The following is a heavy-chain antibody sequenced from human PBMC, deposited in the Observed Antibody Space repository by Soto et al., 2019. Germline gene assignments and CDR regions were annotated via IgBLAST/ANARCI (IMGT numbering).Heavy chain of an antibody. D-gene: IGHD2-15*01. CDR2: IYYSGST. V-gene: IGHV4-39*01. J-gene: IGHJ6*02. Sequence: SETLSLTCTVSGGSISSSSYYWGWIRQPPGKGLEWIGSIYYSGSTYYNPSLKSRVTISVDTSKNQFSLKLSSVTAADTAVYYCARSYCSGGSCHYVGSYGMDVWGQGTTVTVSS. CDR1: GGSISSSSYY. CDR3: ARSYCSGGSCHYVGSYGMDV.